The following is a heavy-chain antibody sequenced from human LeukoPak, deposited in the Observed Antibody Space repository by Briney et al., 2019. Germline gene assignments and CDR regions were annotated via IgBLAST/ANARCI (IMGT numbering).Heavy chain of an antibody. J-gene: IGHJ6*03. V-gene: IGHV4-34*01. CDR1: GGSFSGYY. Sequence: SETLSLTCAVYGGSFSGYYWSWIRPPPGKGLEWIGEINHSGSTNYNPSLKSRVTISVDTSKNQFSLKLSSVTAADTAVYYCARWDYYYYMDVWGKGTTVTVSS. CDR2: INHSGST. CDR3: ARWDYYYYMDV.